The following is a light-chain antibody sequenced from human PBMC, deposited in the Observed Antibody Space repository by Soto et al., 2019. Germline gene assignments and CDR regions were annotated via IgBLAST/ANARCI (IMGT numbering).Light chain of an antibody. CDR3: QSYDSSLSGSGVV. CDR1: SSNIGAGYD. J-gene: IGLJ2*01. CDR2: GNN. Sequence: QSVLTQPPSVSGAPGQRVTISCTGSSSNIGAGYDVHWYQQLPGTAPKLLIYGNNNRPSGVPDRFSGSKSGPSASLAITGLQAEDEADYYCQSYDSSLSGSGVVFGGGTKLTVL. V-gene: IGLV1-40*01.